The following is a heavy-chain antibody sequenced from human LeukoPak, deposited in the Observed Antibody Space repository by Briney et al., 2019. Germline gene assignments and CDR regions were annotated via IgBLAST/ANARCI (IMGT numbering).Heavy chain of an antibody. CDR2: INPNSGGT. V-gene: IGHV1-2*02. CDR1: GYTFTGYY. D-gene: IGHD6-13*01. CDR3: ARAGPIAAAAYNWFDP. J-gene: IGHJ5*02. Sequence: ASVKVSCKASGYTFTGYYMHWVRQAPGQGLEWMGWINPNSGGTNYAQKFQGRVTMTRDTSISTAYMELSRLRSDDTAVYYCARAGPIAAAAYNWFDPWGQGTLVTASS.